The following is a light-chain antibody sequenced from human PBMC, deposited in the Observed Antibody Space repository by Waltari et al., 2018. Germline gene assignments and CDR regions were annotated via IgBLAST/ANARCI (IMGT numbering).Light chain of an antibody. Sequence: QSVLTQPPSLSGAPGQRVTISCTGSSSNLGSGYDVHWYQQLPGTAPKLLIYGNNNRPSGFPDRFSGSRSGTSASLAITGLQAEDEADYYCQSYDNSLSGAWVFGGGTKLTV. CDR1: SSNLGSGYD. CDR2: GNN. V-gene: IGLV1-40*01. CDR3: QSYDNSLSGAWV. J-gene: IGLJ3*02.